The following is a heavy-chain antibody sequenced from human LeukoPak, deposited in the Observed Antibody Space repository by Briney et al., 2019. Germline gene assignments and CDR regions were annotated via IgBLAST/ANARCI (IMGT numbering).Heavy chain of an antibody. CDR3: AKDHSSGWYYFDY. J-gene: IGHJ4*02. Sequence: GRSLRLSCAASGFTFSSYAMHWVRQAPGKGLEWVAVISYDGSNKYYADSVKGRFTISRDNSKNTLYLQMNSLRAEDTAVYYCAKDHSSGWYYFDYWGQGTLVTVSS. D-gene: IGHD6-19*01. CDR1: GFTFSSYA. CDR2: ISYDGSNK. V-gene: IGHV3-30-3*01.